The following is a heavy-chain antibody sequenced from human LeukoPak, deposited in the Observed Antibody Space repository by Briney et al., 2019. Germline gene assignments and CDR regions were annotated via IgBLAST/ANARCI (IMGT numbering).Heavy chain of an antibody. CDR2: IIPIFGTA. Sequence: ASVKVSCKASGGTLSSYAISWVRQAPGQGLEWMGRIIPIFGTANYAQKFQGRVTITADKSTSTAYMELSSPRSEGTAVYYCARARGEGGYDPFYYYYMDVWGKGTTVTVSS. V-gene: IGHV1-69*06. J-gene: IGHJ6*03. D-gene: IGHD5-12*01. CDR1: GGTLSSYA. CDR3: ARARGEGGYDPFYYYYMDV.